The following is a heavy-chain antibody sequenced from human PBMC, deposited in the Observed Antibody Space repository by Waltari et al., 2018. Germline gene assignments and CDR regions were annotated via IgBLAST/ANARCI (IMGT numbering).Heavy chain of an antibody. V-gene: IGHV3-11*04. CDR2: IISSGSTI. CDR3: ASSDYPTGYGMDV. D-gene: IGHD3-16*01. CDR1: GFTFSDYY. J-gene: IGHJ6*02. Sequence: VQLLESGGGLVQPGGSLRLSCAASGFTFSDYYMSWIRQAPGKGLEWVSYIISSGSTIYYADSVKGRFTISRDNAKNSLYLQMNSLRAEDTAVYYCASSDYPTGYGMDVWGQGTTVTVSS.